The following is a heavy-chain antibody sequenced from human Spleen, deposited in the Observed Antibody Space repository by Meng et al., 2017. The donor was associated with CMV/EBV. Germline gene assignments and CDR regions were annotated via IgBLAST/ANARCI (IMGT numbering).Heavy chain of an antibody. CDR2: IKHDGSEE. Sequence: GGSLRLSCAASGFRLSSFWMTWVRQAPGKGLELVANIKHDGSEEYYVDSVKDRFTISRDNANNSLYLQMNSLRADDTAMYYCARDRFIKPKFSFYYGMDVWGHGTTVTVSS. J-gene: IGHJ6*02. CDR1: GFRLSSFW. CDR3: ARDRFIKPKFSFYYGMDV. V-gene: IGHV3-7*01. D-gene: IGHD3-10*01.